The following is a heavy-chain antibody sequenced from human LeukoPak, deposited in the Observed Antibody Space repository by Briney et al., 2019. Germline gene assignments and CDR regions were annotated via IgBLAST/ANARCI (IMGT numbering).Heavy chain of an antibody. V-gene: IGHV1-69*06. Sequence: ASVKVSCKASGGTFSSYAISWVRQAPGHALEWMGGIMPIFGTANYAQEFQGRVAITAVISTSTAYMERSSLRSEDTAVYYCAIPRGEFQWEYWGRGTLVTVSS. D-gene: IGHD1-26*01. J-gene: IGHJ4*02. CDR2: IMPIFGTA. CDR3: AIPRGEFQWEY. CDR1: GGTFSSYA.